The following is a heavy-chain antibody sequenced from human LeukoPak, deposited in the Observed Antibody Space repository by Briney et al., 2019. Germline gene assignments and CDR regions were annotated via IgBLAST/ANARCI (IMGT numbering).Heavy chain of an antibody. CDR1: GFTFSRYG. J-gene: IGHJ6*02. D-gene: IGHD3-22*01. CDR3: ARERLEDYYYGMDV. CDR2: ISYDGSNK. Sequence: GRSLRLSCAASGFTFSRYGMHWVRQAPGKGLEWVAVISYDGSNKYYADSVKGRFTISRDNSKNTLYLQMNSLRAEDTAVYYCARERLEDYYYGMDVWGQGTTVTVSS. V-gene: IGHV3-30*03.